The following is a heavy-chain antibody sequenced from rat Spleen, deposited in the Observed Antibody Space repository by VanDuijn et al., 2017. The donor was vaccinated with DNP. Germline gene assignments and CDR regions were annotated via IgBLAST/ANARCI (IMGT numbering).Heavy chain of an antibody. CDR3: ARLGWGADGYFDF. D-gene: IGHD1-4*01. V-gene: IGHV5S23*01. Sequence: EVQLVESGGGLVQPGRSLKLSCAASGFTFSNYYMAWVRQAPKKGLEWVATISSSGSRPYYSDSVKGRFTFSRDNAKSCLYLQMNSLKSEDTATYYCARLGWGADGYFDFWGPGTMVTVSS. CDR2: ISSSGSRP. CDR1: GFTFSNYY. J-gene: IGHJ1*01.